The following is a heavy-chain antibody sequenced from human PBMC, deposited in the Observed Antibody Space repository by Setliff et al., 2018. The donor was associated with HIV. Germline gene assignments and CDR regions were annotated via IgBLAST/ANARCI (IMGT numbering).Heavy chain of an antibody. CDR1: GFSISTNYY. CDR2: IYHSGST. V-gene: IGHV4-38-2*01. J-gene: IGHJ4*02. D-gene: IGHD2-2*01. Sequence: PSETLSLTYAVSGFSISTNYYWGWIRQAPGKGLDWIGSIYHSGSTYYNPSLKSRVTISVDTSKNQFSLELSSVTAADTAIFYCARHSGGDQLLREFDYWGQGTLVTVSS. CDR3: ARHSGGDQLLREFDY.